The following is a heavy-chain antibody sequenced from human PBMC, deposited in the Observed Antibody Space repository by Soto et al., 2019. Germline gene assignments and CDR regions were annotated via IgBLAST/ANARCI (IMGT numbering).Heavy chain of an antibody. D-gene: IGHD3-16*01. V-gene: IGHV3-23*01. Sequence: GGSLRLSCAASGFTFSNYAMSWVRQAPGKGLEWVSGISGSAKNTYYADSVKGRFTISRDNSKNTLLLKMNSLRAEDTAIYYCEKELNWGILSPTHDHWGQGNLVNVS. CDR2: ISGSAKNT. J-gene: IGHJ4*02. CDR1: GFTFSNYA. CDR3: EKELNWGILSPTHDH.